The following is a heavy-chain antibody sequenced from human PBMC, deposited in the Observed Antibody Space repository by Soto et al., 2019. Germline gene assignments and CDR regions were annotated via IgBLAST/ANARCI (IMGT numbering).Heavy chain of an antibody. CDR3: ARDVSTRRRPLYRDAVDI. CDR1: GFTFSNYW. V-gene: IGHV3-7*05. Sequence: EVQLVESGGGLVQPGGSLRLSCEASGFTFSNYWMTWVRQAPGKGLEWVANIKRDGSEMSYLDSVRVRFTVSIDNAQDSPFLQMDSLRAEDTALYCCARDVSTRRRPLYRDAVDIWGQGTMVTVYS. D-gene: IGHD3-16*01. CDR2: IKRDGSEM. J-gene: IGHJ3*02.